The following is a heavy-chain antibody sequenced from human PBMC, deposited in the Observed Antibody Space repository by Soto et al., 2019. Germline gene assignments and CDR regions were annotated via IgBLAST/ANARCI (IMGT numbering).Heavy chain of an antibody. D-gene: IGHD3-3*01. Sequence: SCKASGFTFSSYWMSWVRQAPGKGLEWVANIKQDGSEKYYVDSVKGRFTISRDNAKNSLYLQMNSLRAEDTAVYYCARVNYDFWSGYSTYYYYYGMDVWGQGTTVTVSS. CDR3: ARVNYDFWSGYSTYYYYYGMDV. CDR2: IKQDGSEK. V-gene: IGHV3-7*03. CDR1: GFTFSSYW. J-gene: IGHJ6*02.